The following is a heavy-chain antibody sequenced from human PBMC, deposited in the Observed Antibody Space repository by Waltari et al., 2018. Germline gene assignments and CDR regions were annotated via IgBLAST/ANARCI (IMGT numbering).Heavy chain of an antibody. CDR1: GYTFTSYD. Sequence: QVQLVQSGAEVKKPGASVKVSCKASGYTFTSYDINWVRQATGHGLEWMGWMNPNSGNTGYAQKFQGRVTITRNTSISTAYMELSSLRSEDTAVYYCATTKGLGYCSGGSCLPSDYWGQGTLVTVSS. J-gene: IGHJ4*02. D-gene: IGHD2-15*01. V-gene: IGHV1-8*03. CDR2: MNPNSGNT. CDR3: ATTKGLGYCSGGSCLPSDY.